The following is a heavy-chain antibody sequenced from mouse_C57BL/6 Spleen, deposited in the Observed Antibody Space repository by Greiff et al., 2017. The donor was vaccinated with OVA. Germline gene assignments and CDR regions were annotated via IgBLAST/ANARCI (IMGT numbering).Heavy chain of an antibody. CDR2: IHPNSGST. Sequence: QVQLQQPGAELVKPGPSVKLSCKASGYTFTSYLMHWVKQRPGQGLEWIGMIHPNSGSTNYNEKFNSKATLTVDKSSSTAYMQLSSLTSEDSAVYYCARFRDGYYFDYWGQGTTLTVSS. V-gene: IGHV1-64*01. CDR1: GYTFTSYL. J-gene: IGHJ2*01. D-gene: IGHD2-3*01. CDR3: ARFRDGYYFDY.